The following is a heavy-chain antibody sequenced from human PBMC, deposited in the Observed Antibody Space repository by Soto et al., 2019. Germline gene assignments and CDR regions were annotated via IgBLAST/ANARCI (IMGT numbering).Heavy chain of an antibody. J-gene: IGHJ5*02. CDR2: INHSGST. CDR3: ARALGFGELLHLNWFDP. CDR1: GGSFSGYY. D-gene: IGHD3-10*01. V-gene: IGHV4-34*01. Sequence: KPSETLSLTCAVYGGSFSGYYWSWIRQPPGKGLEWIGEINHSGSTNYNPSLKSRVTISVDTSKNQFSLKLSSVTAADTAVYYCARALGFGELLHLNWFDPWGQGALVTVSS.